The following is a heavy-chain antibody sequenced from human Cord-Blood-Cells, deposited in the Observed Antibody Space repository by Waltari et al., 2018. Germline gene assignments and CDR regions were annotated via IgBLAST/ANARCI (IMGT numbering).Heavy chain of an antibody. V-gene: IGHV3-23*01. CDR1: GFTFSSYA. CDR2: ISGSGGST. J-gene: IGHJ4*02. Sequence: EVQLLESGGGLVQPGGSLRLSCAASGFTFSSYAMSWVRPAPGKGREWVSAISGSGGSTYYADSVKGRFTISRDNSKNTLYLQMNSLRAEDTAVYYCAKDDSHYSSSSFGDYWGQGTLVTVSS. D-gene: IGHD6-6*01. CDR3: AKDDSHYSSSSFGDY.